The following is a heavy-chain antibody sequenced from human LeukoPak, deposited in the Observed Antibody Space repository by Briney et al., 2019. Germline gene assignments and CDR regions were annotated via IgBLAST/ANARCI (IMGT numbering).Heavy chain of an antibody. J-gene: IGHJ4*02. D-gene: IGHD4-23*01. Sequence: GGSLRLSCAASGFTVSSNYMSWVRQAPGKGLEWVSVIYSGGSTYYADSVKGRFTISRDNSKNTLYLQMNSLRAEDTAVYYCARGESNSAFDYWGQGTLITVSS. CDR3: ARGESNSAFDY. CDR1: GFTVSSNY. V-gene: IGHV3-66*02. CDR2: IYSGGST.